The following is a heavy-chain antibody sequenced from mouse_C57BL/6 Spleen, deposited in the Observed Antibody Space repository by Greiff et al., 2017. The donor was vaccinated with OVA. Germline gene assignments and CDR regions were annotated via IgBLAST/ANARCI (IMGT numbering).Heavy chain of an antibody. D-gene: IGHD1-1*01. CDR3: ARTPYYDGSSYDAMDD. J-gene: IGHJ4*01. V-gene: IGHV1-26*01. CDR1: GYTFTDYY. Sequence: EVQLQQSGPELVKPGASVKISCKASGYTFTDYYMNWVKQSHGKSLEWIGDINPNNGGTSYNQKFKGKATLTVDKSYSTAYMELRSLTSEDSAVYYCARTPYYDGSSYDAMDDWGQGTSVTVSS. CDR2: INPNNGGT.